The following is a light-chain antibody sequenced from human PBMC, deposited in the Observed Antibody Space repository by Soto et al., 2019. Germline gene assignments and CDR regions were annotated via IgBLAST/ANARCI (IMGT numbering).Light chain of an antibody. CDR1: TGAVTSGYY. J-gene: IGLJ2*01. V-gene: IGLV7-43*01. Sequence: QTVVTQEPSLTVSPGGTVTLTCASSTGAVTSGYYPNWFQQKPGQAPRPLIYSTSNKHSWTPARFSGSLLGGKAALTLSGVQPEDEAEYYCLLYYGDTVVFGGGTKVTVL. CDR3: LLYYGDTVV. CDR2: STS.